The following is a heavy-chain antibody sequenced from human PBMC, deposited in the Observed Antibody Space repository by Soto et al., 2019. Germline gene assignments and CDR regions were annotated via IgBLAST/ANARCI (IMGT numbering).Heavy chain of an antibody. CDR1: GFTFSRYA. D-gene: IGHD1-7*01. V-gene: IGHV3-23*01. CDR2: ISGSGGST. J-gene: IGHJ6*02. Sequence: EVQLLESGGGLVQPGGSLRLSCAASGFTFSRYAMSWVRQAPGKGLEWVSAISGSGGSTYYADSVKGRFTISRDNSKNTLYLQMNSLRAEDTAVYYCAKHRTNYYYGMDVWGQGTTVTVSS. CDR3: AKHRTNYYYGMDV.